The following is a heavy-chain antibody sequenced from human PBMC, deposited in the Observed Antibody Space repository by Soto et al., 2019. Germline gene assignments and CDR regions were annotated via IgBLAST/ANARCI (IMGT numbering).Heavy chain of an antibody. CDR1: GGTFSSYA. J-gene: IGHJ4*02. CDR2: IIPIFGTA. V-gene: IGHV1-69*13. CDR3: ASSPPRLAYCGGDCYSGY. D-gene: IGHD2-21*02. Sequence: SVKVSCKASGGTFSSYAISWVRQAPGQGLEWMGGIIPIFGTANYAQKFQGRVTITADESTSTAYMELSSLRSEDTAVYYCASSPPRLAYCGGDCYSGYWGQGTLVTVST.